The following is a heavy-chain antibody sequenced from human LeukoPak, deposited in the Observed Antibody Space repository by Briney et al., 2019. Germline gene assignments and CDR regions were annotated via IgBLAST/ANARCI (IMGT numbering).Heavy chain of an antibody. V-gene: IGHV4-34*01. CDR1: GGSFSGYY. J-gene: IGHJ3*02. CDR2: INHSGST. Sequence: KSSETLSLTCAVYGGSFSGYYWSWIRQPPGKGLEWIGEINHSGSTNYNPSLKSRVTISVDTSKNQFSLKLSSVTAADMAVYYCARGYNWNDFRTWGAFDIWGQGTMVTVSS. D-gene: IGHD1-1*01. CDR3: ARGYNWNDFRTWGAFDI.